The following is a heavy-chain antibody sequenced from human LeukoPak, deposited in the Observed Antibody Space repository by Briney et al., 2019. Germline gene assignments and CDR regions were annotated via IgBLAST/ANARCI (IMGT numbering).Heavy chain of an antibody. J-gene: IGHJ4*02. CDR2: IYSGGST. D-gene: IGHD6-13*01. Sequence: GGSLRLSCAASGLTVNSNYMSWVRQALGKGLEWVSIIYSGGSTYYADSVKGRFAISRDDSKNTLDLQMNSLKAEDTAVYYCARGVSSILFDDWGQGTLVTVSS. V-gene: IGHV3-66*01. CDR1: GLTVNSNY. CDR3: ARGVSSILFDD.